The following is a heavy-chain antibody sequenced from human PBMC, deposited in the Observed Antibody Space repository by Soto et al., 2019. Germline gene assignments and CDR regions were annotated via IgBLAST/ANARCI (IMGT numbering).Heavy chain of an antibody. Sequence: PSETLSLTCAVSGGSISRSNWWSWVRQPPGKGLEWIGEIYHSGSTNYHPSLKSRVTISVDKSKNQFSLKLTSLTAADTAVYYCARSITFDWLFFGNWGQGTLVT. CDR1: GGSISRSNW. CDR3: ARSITFDWLFFGN. D-gene: IGHD3-9*01. CDR2: IYHSGST. V-gene: IGHV4-4*02. J-gene: IGHJ4*02.